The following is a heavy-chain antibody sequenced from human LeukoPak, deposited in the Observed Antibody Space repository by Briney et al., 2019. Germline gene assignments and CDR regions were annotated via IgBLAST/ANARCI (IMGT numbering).Heavy chain of an antibody. CDR3: AKGGTETTFNSGRPTRYYYYYMDV. CDR2: ISWDGGST. Sequence: GGFLRLSCAASGFAFDDYAMHWVRQAPGKGLEWVSLISWDGGSTYYADSVKGRFTISRDNSKNSLYLQMNSLIAEDTALYYCAKGGTETTFNSGRPTRYYYYYMDVWGKGTTVTVSS. D-gene: IGHD4-17*01. V-gene: IGHV3-43D*04. CDR1: GFAFDDYA. J-gene: IGHJ6*03.